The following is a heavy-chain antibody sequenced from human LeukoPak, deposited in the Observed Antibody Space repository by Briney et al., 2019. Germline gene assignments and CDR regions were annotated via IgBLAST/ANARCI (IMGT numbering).Heavy chain of an antibody. J-gene: IGHJ4*02. CDR3: ARDSEQFLSGNYHGSLDY. Sequence: ASVKASCKASGYTFTNYYVHWVRQAPGQGLEWMGIINPSGGSTSYAQKFQGRVTMTRDMSTSTVYMELSSMRSEDTAVYYCARDSEQFLSGNYHGSLDYWGQGTLVTVSS. CDR1: GYTFTNYY. CDR2: INPSGGST. V-gene: IGHV1-46*01. D-gene: IGHD1-26*01.